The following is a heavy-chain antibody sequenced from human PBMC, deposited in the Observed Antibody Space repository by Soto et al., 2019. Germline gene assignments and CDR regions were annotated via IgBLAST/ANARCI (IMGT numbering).Heavy chain of an antibody. Sequence: QVQLQESGPGLVKPSETLSLTCTVSGGSISSYYWSWIRQPPGKGLEWIGYIYYNGSTNYNPSLKRRITISVDTSKNQSSLQLSSVPAADTAVYYYARLQTGYWGQGTLVTVSS. V-gene: IGHV4-59*08. CDR3: ARLQTGY. CDR1: GGSISSYY. D-gene: IGHD3-9*01. J-gene: IGHJ4*02. CDR2: IYYNGST.